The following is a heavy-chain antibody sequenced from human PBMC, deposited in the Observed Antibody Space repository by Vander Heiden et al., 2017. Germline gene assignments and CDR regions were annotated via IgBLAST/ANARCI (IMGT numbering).Heavy chain of an antibody. D-gene: IGHD3-22*01. CDR2: INYSGST. CDR3: ATLTYYYDSSGYYYPIY. V-gene: IGHV4-39*01. Sequence: QLQLQESGPGLVKPSETLSLTCIVSGGSISGSGYYWGWIRRAPGKGLEWIGSINYSGSTKYSPSLKSRVTISVDTSKNQFSLILSSVTAADTAVYYCATLTYYYDSSGYYYPIYWGQGALVTVSS. J-gene: IGHJ4*02. CDR1: GGSISGSGYY.